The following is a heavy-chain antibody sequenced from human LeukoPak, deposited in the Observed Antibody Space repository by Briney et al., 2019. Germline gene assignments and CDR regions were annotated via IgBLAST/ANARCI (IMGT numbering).Heavy chain of an antibody. Sequence: GGSLRLSCAASGFTFSTYVMAWVRQAPGQGLEWVSVISGRGGYTYYADSMKGRFTISRDNSKNSLFLQMNSLRAEDTAVYYCAKGPRSSWYLDYWGQGTLVTVSS. CDR2: ISGRGGYT. CDR3: AKGPRSSWYLDY. J-gene: IGHJ4*02. D-gene: IGHD6-13*01. CDR1: GFTFSTYV. V-gene: IGHV3-23*01.